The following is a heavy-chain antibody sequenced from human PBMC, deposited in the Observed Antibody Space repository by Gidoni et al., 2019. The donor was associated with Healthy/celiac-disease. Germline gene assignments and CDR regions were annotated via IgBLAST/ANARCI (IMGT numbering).Heavy chain of an antibody. CDR2: INHSGST. J-gene: IGHJ6*02. CDR3: ARDGHDFWISHDGMDV. CDR1: GGSFSGYY. Sequence: QVQLQQWGAGLLKPSETLSLTCAVYGGSFSGYYWSWIRQPPGKGLEWIGEINHSGSTNYNPSLKSRVTISVDTSKNQFSLKLSSVTAADTAVYYCARDGHDFWISHDGMDVWGQGTTVTVSS. D-gene: IGHD3-3*01. V-gene: IGHV4-34*01.